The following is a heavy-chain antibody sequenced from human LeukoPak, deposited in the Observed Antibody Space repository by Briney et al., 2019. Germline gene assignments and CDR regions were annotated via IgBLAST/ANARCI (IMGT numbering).Heavy chain of an antibody. V-gene: IGHV4-34*01. CDR3: ARAPGWGLMVYAIPAFDI. D-gene: IGHD2-8*01. CDR2: INHSGST. CDR1: GFTFRSYE. J-gene: IGHJ3*02. Sequence: GSLRLSCEDSGFTFRSYEMNWVRQPPGKGLEWIGEINHSGSTNYNPSLKSRVTISVDTSKNQFSLKLSSVTAADTAVYYCARAPGWGLMVYAIPAFDIWGQGTMVTVSS.